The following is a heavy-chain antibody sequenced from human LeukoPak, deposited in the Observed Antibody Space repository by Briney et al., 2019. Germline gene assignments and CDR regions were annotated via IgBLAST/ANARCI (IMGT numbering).Heavy chain of an antibody. CDR3: QWEPVGRERALDY. D-gene: IGHD1-26*01. CDR1: GGSFSGYY. Sequence: PSETLSLTCAVYGGSFSGYYWSWLRQPPGKGLEWIGEINHSGSTNCNPSLKSRATISVDTSKNQFSLKLSSVTAADTAVYYCQWEPVGRERALDYWGQGTLVTVSS. J-gene: IGHJ4*02. CDR2: INHSGST. V-gene: IGHV4-34*01.